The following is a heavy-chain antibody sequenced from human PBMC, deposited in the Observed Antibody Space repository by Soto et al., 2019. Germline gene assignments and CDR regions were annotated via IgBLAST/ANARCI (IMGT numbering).Heavy chain of an antibody. Sequence: PGGSLRLSCAASGFTFSSYGMHWVRQAPGKGLEWVAVIWYDGSNKYYADSVKGRFTISRDNAKSSLYLQMNSLRAEDTAVYYCARDGSGWYFFNFWGQGTLVTVSS. J-gene: IGHJ4*02. V-gene: IGHV3-33*01. CDR2: IWYDGSNK. CDR1: GFTFSSYG. D-gene: IGHD6-19*01. CDR3: ARDGSGWYFFNF.